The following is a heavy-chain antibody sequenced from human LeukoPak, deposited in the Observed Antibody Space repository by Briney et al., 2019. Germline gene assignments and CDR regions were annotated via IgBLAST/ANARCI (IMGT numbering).Heavy chain of an antibody. Sequence: SETLSLTCTVSGGSISSYYWSWIRQPPGKGLEWIGYIYYSGSTNYNPSLKSRVTVSVDRSKNQFSLKLSSVTAADTAVYYCARDPHQRAGDAFDIWGQGTMVTVSS. CDR1: GGSISSYY. CDR2: IYYSGST. V-gene: IGHV4-59*12. CDR3: ARDPHQRAGDAFDI. J-gene: IGHJ3*02.